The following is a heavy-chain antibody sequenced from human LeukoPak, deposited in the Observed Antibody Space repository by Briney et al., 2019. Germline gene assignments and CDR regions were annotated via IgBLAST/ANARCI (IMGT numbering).Heavy chain of an antibody. CDR2: IRYDGSNK. Sequence: GGSLRLSCAASGFTFSSYGMHWVRQAPGKGLEWVTFIRYDGSNKYYTDSVKARFTISRDNSKNTLYLQMNSLRAEDTAVYFCARRYGSGGYYNYYYYGMDVWGQGTTVTVSS. CDR1: GFTFSSYG. J-gene: IGHJ6*02. V-gene: IGHV3-30*02. CDR3: ARRYGSGGYYNYYYYGMDV. D-gene: IGHD3-10*01.